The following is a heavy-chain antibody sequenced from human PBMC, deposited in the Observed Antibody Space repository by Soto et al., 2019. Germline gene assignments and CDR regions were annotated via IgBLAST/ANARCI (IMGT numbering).Heavy chain of an antibody. CDR1: GGSISSVDHF. V-gene: IGHV4-39*01. D-gene: IGHD2-15*01. CDR2: IYYSGST. CDR3: FRLLRSGAGCSYWYF. J-gene: IGHJ2*01. Sequence: SETLSLTCTVSGGSISSVDHFWGWIRQSPGQGLEWIGSIYYSGSTYYNPSLQSRVTLSIDTSKNQFSLRLSSVTAPDTAVYYFFRLLRSGAGCSYWYF.